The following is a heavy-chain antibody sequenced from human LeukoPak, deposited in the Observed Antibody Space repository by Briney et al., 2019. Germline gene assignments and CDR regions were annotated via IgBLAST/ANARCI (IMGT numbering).Heavy chain of an antibody. D-gene: IGHD3-3*01. V-gene: IGHV4-30-4*01. Sequence: SQTLSLTCTVSGGSISSGDYYWSWIRQPPGKGLEWIGYIYYSGSTYYNPSLKSRVTISVDTSKNQFSLKLSSVTAADTAVYYCAGGFGVVIGYYYYGMDVWGQGTTVTVSS. J-gene: IGHJ6*02. CDR3: AGGFGVVIGYYYYGMDV. CDR2: IYYSGST. CDR1: GGSISSGDYY.